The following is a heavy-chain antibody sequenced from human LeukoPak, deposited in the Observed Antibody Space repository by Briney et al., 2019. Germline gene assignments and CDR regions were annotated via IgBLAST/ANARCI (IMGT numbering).Heavy chain of an antibody. J-gene: IGHJ4*02. D-gene: IGHD3-3*01. V-gene: IGHV3-21*06. Sequence: GGSLRLSCAASGIPFSNYTLTWVRQAPGKGLVWVSSISGSGRYIHYSDSVRGRFSISRDNAKNSVYLQMDSLTADDTAVYYCARVNSALVVSSEWSWAGSLGLDHSGQGILVIVFS. CDR1: GIPFSNYT. CDR2: ISGSGRYI. CDR3: ARVNSALVVSSEWSWAGSLGLDH.